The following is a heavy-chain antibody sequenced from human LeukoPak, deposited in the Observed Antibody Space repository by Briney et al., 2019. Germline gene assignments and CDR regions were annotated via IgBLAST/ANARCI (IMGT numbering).Heavy chain of an antibody. J-gene: IGHJ4*02. V-gene: IGHV3-21*01. CDR1: GFTFSSYS. D-gene: IGHD3-22*01. Sequence: PGGSLRLSCAASGFTFSSYSMNWVRQAPGKGLEWVSSVSSSSSYIYYADPVKGRFTISRDNAKNSLYLQMNSLRAEDTAVYYCARVGWGDYYDSSGYYDYWGQGTLVTVSS. CDR2: VSSSSSYI. CDR3: ARVGWGDYYDSSGYYDY.